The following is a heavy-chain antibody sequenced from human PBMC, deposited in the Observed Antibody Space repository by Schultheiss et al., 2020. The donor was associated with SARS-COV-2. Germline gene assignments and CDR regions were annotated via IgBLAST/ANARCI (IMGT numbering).Heavy chain of an antibody. V-gene: IGHV1-18*01. Sequence: ASVKVSCKASGHTFISNGITWVRQAPGQGLEWMGWISGDNGNTDYAQKLKGRITMTTETSTTTAYMELRSLRSDDTAVYYCATYGSGSINFPRPWGQGTLVTVSS. CDR1: GHTFISNG. CDR2: ISGDNGNT. D-gene: IGHD3-10*01. CDR3: ATYGSGSINFPRP. J-gene: IGHJ5*02.